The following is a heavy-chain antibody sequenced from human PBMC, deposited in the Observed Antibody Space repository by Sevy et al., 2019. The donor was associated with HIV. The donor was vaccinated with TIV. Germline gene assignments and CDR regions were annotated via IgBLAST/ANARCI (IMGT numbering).Heavy chain of an antibody. J-gene: IGHJ4*02. D-gene: IGHD6-13*01. Sequence: GGSLRLSCAASGFTFSSHGMHWVRQAPGKGLEWVAVMSYDGSYKSYGDSVKGRFTISRGDSKNTLYLQMNSLRPEDTAMYYCARDSGYSINWYPAYWGQGTLVTVSS. CDR2: MSYDGSYK. V-gene: IGHV3-30*03. CDR1: GFTFSSHG. CDR3: ARDSGYSINWYPAY.